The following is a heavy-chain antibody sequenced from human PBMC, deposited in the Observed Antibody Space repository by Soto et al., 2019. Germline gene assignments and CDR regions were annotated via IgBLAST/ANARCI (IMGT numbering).Heavy chain of an antibody. V-gene: IGHV3-23*01. J-gene: IGHJ4*02. D-gene: IGHD6-19*01. Sequence: EVQLLESGEGLLQPGGSLSPSCAASGSPFSGYALGWVGKAPGKGLEWVSAISGSGGSTYYADSVKGRFTISRDNSKNTLYLQMNSLRAEDTAVYYCAKAVAGQGDYWGQGTLVTVSS. CDR2: ISGSGGST. CDR3: AKAVAGQGDY. CDR1: GSPFSGYA.